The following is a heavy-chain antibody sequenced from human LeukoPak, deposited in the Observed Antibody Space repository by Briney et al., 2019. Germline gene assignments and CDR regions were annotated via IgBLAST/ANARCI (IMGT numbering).Heavy chain of an antibody. CDR1: GYTFTSYA. CDR2: IIPILGIA. J-gene: IGHJ3*02. Sequence: ASVKVSCKASGYTFTSYAMNWVRQAPGQGLEWMGRIIPILGIANYAQKFQGRVTITADKSTSTAYMELSSLRSEDTAVYYCARVDPPLYYYDSSGYHDAFDIWGQGTMVTVSS. D-gene: IGHD3-22*01. V-gene: IGHV1-69*04. CDR3: ARVDPPLYYYDSSGYHDAFDI.